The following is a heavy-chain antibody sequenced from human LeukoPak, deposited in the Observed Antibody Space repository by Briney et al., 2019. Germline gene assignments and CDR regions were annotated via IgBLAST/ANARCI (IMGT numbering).Heavy chain of an antibody. J-gene: IGHJ4*02. CDR1: GFTFSSYS. CDR3: ARDMDPTMVRGVHYFDY. Sequence: GGSLRLSCAASGFTFSSYSMNWVRQAPGKGLEWVSSISSSSSYIYYADSVKGRFTISRDNAKNTLYLQMDSLRAEDTAVYYCARDMDPTMVRGVHYFDYWGQGTLVTVSS. D-gene: IGHD3-10*01. CDR2: ISSSSSYI. V-gene: IGHV3-21*01.